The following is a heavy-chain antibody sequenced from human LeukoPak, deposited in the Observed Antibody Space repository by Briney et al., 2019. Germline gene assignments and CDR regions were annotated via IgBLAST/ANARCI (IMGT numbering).Heavy chain of an antibody. CDR3: ANLDYYDTELDY. D-gene: IGHD3-22*01. Sequence: PGGSLRLSCAASGFSFSYYAMTWVRQAPGKGLEWVSAISSGGTTYYADSVKGRFTISRDNSRNTLYLQLNSLRAEDTAVYYCANLDYYDTELDYWGQGTLVTVSP. CDR2: ISSGGTT. CDR1: GFSFSYYA. V-gene: IGHV3-23*01. J-gene: IGHJ4*02.